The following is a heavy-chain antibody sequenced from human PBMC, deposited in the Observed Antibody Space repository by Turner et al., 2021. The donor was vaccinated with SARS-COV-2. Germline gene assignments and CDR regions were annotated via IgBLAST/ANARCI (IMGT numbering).Heavy chain of an antibody. J-gene: IGHJ4*02. CDR2: ISSSSSTI. V-gene: IGHV3-48*01. CDR3: ARDLVSIAVAN. CDR1: GCTLSSYS. Sequence: EVQLVESGRGSVQPGGSLRLSCAASGCTLSSYSMNWFRQVPGKGLEWVSYISSSSSTIYYAGSVKGRFTISSDNSKNSLYLQVNSLRAEYTAVYYCARDLVSIAVANWGQGTLVTVSS. D-gene: IGHD6-19*01.